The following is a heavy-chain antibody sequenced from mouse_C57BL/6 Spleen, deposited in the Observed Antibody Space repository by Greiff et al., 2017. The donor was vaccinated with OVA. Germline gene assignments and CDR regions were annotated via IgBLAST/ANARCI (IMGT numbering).Heavy chain of an antibody. CDR2: IYPRSGNT. J-gene: IGHJ1*03. Sequence: QVQLKESGAELARPGASVKLSCKASGYTFTSYGISWVKQRTGQGLEWIGEIYPRSGNTYYNEKFKGKATLTADKSSSTAYMELRSLTSEDSAVYFCARGRVPHWYFDVWGTGTTVTVSS. V-gene: IGHV1-81*01. CDR3: ARGRVPHWYFDV. CDR1: GYTFTSYG.